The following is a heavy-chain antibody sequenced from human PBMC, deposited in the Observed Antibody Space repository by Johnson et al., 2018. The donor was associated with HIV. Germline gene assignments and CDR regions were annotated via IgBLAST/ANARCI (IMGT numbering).Heavy chain of an antibody. CDR1: GFTFSTYG. J-gene: IGHJ3*02. D-gene: IGHD1-14*01. V-gene: IGHV3-30*02. CDR3: AIIWNHTFDI. Sequence: QVQLVESGGGLVQPGGSLRLSCAAFGFTFSTYGIHWVRQAPGKGLEWVAFIRSDGTNKYYADFVKGRFSISRDNSKNTLYLQMNSLRAEDTAAYYCAIIWNHTFDIWGQGTMVTVSS. CDR2: IRSDGTNK.